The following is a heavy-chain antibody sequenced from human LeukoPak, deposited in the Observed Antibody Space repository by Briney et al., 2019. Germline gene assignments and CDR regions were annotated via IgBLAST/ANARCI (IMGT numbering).Heavy chain of an antibody. CDR3: ARDLAVAGTVAFDY. D-gene: IGHD6-19*01. Sequence: LSGGSLRLSCAASGFTFSSYAMHWVRQAPGKGLEWVAVISYDGSNKYYADSVKGRFTISRDNSKNTLYLQMNSLRAEDTAVYYCARDLAVAGTVAFDYWGQGTLVTVSS. V-gene: IGHV3-30-3*01. CDR2: ISYDGSNK. J-gene: IGHJ4*02. CDR1: GFTFSSYA.